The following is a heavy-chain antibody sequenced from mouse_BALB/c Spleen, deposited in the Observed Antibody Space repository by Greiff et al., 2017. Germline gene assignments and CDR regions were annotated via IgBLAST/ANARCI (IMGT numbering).Heavy chain of an antibody. CDR2: INPSSGYT. Sequence: QVQLKEPGAELARPGASVKMSCKASGYTFTSYTMHWVKQRPGQGLEWIGYINPSSGYTNYNQKFKDKATLTADKSSSTAYMQLSSLTSEDSAVYCCARRGGGGYAMDYWGQGTSVTVSS. CDR1: GYTFTSYT. J-gene: IGHJ4*01. CDR3: ARRGGGGYAMDY. V-gene: IGHV1-4*01.